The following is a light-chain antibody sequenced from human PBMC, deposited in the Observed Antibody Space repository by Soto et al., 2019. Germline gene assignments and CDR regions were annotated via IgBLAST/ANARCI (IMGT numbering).Light chain of an antibody. CDR1: QSVSSSY. CDR2: GSS. V-gene: IGKV3-20*01. J-gene: IGKJ2*01. Sequence: EIVLTQSPGTLSLSPGERATLSCRASQSVSSSYFSWYQQTPGQAPRLLIYGSSSRATGIPDRCSGRWCGNVFPLTISRLEPEDVGVYYCQQYGSSPHTFGQGTKLEIK. CDR3: QQYGSSPHT.